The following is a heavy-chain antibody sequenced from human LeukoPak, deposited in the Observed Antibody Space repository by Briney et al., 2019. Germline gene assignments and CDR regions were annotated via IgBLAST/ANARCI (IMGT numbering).Heavy chain of an antibody. J-gene: IGHJ4*02. CDR3: ARSSGMGIYDFWSGNFDY. D-gene: IGHD3-3*01. CDR2: ISAYNGNT. V-gene: IGHV1-18*01. Sequence: ASVKVSCKASGYTFTSYGISWVRQAPGQGLEWMGWISAYNGNTNYAQKLQGRVTMTTDTSTSTAYMELSSLRSEDTAVYYCARSSGMGIYDFWSGNFDYWGQGTLVTVSS. CDR1: GYTFTSYG.